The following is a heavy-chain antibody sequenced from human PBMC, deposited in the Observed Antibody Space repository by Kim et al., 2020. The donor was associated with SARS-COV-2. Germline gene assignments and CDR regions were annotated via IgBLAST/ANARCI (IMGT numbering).Heavy chain of an antibody. CDR2: INHSGST. CDR1: GGSFSGYY. V-gene: IGHV4-34*01. D-gene: IGHD1-7*01. Sequence: SETLSLTCAVYGGSFSGYYWSWIRQPPGKGLEWIGEINHSGSTNYNPSLKSRVTISVDTSKNQFSLKLSSVTAADTAVYYCARISNWNYVMDYWGQGTLVTVSS. CDR3: ARISNWNYVMDY. J-gene: IGHJ4*02.